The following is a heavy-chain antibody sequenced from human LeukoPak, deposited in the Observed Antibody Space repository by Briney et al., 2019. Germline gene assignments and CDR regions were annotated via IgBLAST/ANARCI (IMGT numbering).Heavy chain of an antibody. CDR1: GFTFSSYA. CDR2: ISYDGSNK. CDR3: ARVSYYDSSGTLDY. D-gene: IGHD3-22*01. V-gene: IGHV3-30-3*01. J-gene: IGHJ4*02. Sequence: PGRSLRLSCAASGFTFSSYAMHWVRQATGKGLEWVAVISYDGSNKYYADSVKGRFTISRDNSKNTLYLQMNSLRAEDTAVYYCARVSYYDSSGTLDYWGQGTLVTVSS.